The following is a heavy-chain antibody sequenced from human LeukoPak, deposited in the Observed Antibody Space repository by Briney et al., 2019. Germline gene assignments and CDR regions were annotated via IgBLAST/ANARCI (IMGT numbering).Heavy chain of an antibody. D-gene: IGHD1-26*01. CDR3: ARPYYSGNFYYYGMDV. Sequence: PGRSLRLSCAASGFTFSTYGIHWVRQAPGKGLEWVTVISYDGSNKYYADSVKGRFTVSRDNSKNTLYLQINSLRAEDTAVYYCARPYYSGNFYYYGMDVWGQGTTVTVSS. CDR2: ISYDGSNK. J-gene: IGHJ6*02. CDR1: GFTFSTYG. V-gene: IGHV3-30*03.